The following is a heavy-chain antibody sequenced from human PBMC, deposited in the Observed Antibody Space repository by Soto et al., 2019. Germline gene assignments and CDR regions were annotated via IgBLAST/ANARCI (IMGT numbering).Heavy chain of an antibody. D-gene: IGHD6-19*01. Sequence: GGSLRLSCAASGFTFSSYSMNWVRQAPGKGLEWVSSIGSSSSYIYYADSVKGRFTISRDNAKNSLYLQMNSLRAEDTAVYYCARDRIAVAGTFRVYYYGMGVWGQGTTVTVSS. CDR3: ARDRIAVAGTFRVYYYGMGV. CDR1: GFTFSSYS. CDR2: IGSSSSYI. V-gene: IGHV3-21*01. J-gene: IGHJ6*02.